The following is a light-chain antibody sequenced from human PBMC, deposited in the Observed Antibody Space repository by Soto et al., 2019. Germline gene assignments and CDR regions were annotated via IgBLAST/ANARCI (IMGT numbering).Light chain of an antibody. CDR1: SSNIGSNT. CDR3: AAWDDTLDAYV. CDR2: ADK. Sequence: QSAVTQPASVSGTPGQTVIISASGSSSNIGSNTVNWYQHLPGTAPKLLIYADKQRPSGVPDRFSGSKSGSSASLAISGLQPEDEGDYYCAAWDDTLDAYVFGPGTKVTVL. V-gene: IGLV1-44*01. J-gene: IGLJ1*01.